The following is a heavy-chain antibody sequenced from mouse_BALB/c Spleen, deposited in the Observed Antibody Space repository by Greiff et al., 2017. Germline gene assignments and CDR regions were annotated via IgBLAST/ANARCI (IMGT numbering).Heavy chain of an antibody. CDR3: TRDGDCDAMDY. CDR2: ISSGGSYT. Sequence: EVKLVESGGGLVKPGGSLKLSCAASGFTFSSYTMSWVRQTPEKRLEWVATISSGGSYTYYPDSVKGRFTISRNNAKNTLYLQMSSLKSEDTAIYYCTRDGDCDAMDYWGQGTSVTVSS. J-gene: IGHJ4*01. CDR1: GFTFSSYT. V-gene: IGHV5-6-4*01.